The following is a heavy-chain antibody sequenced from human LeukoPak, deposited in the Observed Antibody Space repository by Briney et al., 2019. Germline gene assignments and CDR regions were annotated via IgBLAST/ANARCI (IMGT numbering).Heavy chain of an antibody. CDR3: ARVLPNSGRYFDY. Sequence: GGSLRLSCAASGFTFSSYWMHWVRQAPGKWLVWASRIFSGASSTNYADSVKGRFTISRDNAKNTLYLQMNSLRADDTAVYYCARVLPNSGRYFDYWGQGTLVTVSS. J-gene: IGHJ4*02. CDR2: IFSGASST. D-gene: IGHD6-19*01. CDR1: GFTFSSYW. V-gene: IGHV3-74*01.